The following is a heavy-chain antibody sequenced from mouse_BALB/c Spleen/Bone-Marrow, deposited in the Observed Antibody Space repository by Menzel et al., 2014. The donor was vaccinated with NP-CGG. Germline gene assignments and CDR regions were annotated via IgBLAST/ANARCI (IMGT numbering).Heavy chain of an antibody. J-gene: IGHJ4*01. CDR1: GYSFTGYY. V-gene: IGHV1S34*01. CDR3: ARRGNPIVYYAMDY. CDR2: ISCYNGAT. Sequence: LVKTGASVKISCKASGYSFTGYYMHWIKQSHGKSLEWIGYISCYNGATSYNQKFKGKATFTVDTSSSTAYMQFNSLTSEDSAVYYCARRGNPIVYYAMDYWGQGTSVTVSS.